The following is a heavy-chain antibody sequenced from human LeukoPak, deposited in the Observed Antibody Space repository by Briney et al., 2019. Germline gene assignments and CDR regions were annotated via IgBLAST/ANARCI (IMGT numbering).Heavy chain of an antibody. V-gene: IGHV1-69*04. J-gene: IGHJ3*02. Sequence: ASAKVSCKASGGTFSSYAISWVRQAPGQGLEWMGRIIPILGIANYAQKFQGRVTITADKSTSTAYMELSSLRSEDTAVYYCAGDYGGNSLRAFDIWGQGTMVTVSS. D-gene: IGHD4-17*01. CDR3: AGDYGGNSLRAFDI. CDR2: IIPILGIA. CDR1: GGTFSSYA.